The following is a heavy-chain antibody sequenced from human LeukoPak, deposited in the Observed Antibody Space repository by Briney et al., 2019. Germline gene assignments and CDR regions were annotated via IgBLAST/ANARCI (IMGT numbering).Heavy chain of an antibody. J-gene: IGHJ4*02. CDR1: GGTFSSYA. CDR2: IIPIFGTA. V-gene: IGHV1-69*05. Sequence: SVRVSCKASGGTFSSYAISWVRQAPGQGLEWMGGIIPIFGTANYAQKLQGRVTMTTDTSTSTAYMELRSLRSDDTAVYYCATTHPSRHYFDYWGQGTLVTVSS. CDR3: ATTHPSRHYFDY.